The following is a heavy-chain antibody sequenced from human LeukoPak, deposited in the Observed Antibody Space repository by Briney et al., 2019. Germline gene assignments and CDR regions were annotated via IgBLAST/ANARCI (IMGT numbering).Heavy chain of an antibody. CDR1: GGSISNYY. J-gene: IGHJ4*02. D-gene: IGHD4-17*01. CDR3: ARLLTVMYFDY. V-gene: IGHV4-59*08. CDR2: IYYTGST. Sequence: SETLSLTCTVSGGSISNYYWSWIRQSPGKGLEWIGYIYYTGSTSYNPSLKSRVTISVDTSKNQFSLRLSSVTAADTAVYYCARLLTVMYFDYWGPGTLVTVSS.